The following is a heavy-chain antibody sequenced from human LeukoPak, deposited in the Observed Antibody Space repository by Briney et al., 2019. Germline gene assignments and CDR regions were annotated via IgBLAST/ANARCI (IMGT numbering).Heavy chain of an antibody. V-gene: IGHV3-9*01. CDR1: GFTFDDYA. CDR3: AKGSSMVRGVHFDY. Sequence: GGSLRLSCAASGFTFDDYAMHWVRQAPGKGLEWDSGISWNSGSIGYADSVKGRFTISRDNAKNSLYLQMNSLRAEDTALYYCAKGSSMVRGVHFDYWGQGTLVTVSS. CDR2: ISWNSGSI. J-gene: IGHJ4*02. D-gene: IGHD3-10*01.